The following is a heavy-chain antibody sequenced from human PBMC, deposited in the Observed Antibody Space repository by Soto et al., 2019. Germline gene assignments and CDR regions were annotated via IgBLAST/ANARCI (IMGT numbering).Heavy chain of an antibody. CDR3: ARDDYYDSSGYLVAFDI. CDR2: FSGSGGST. D-gene: IGHD3-22*01. V-gene: IGHV3-23*01. CDR1: GFTFSTSA. Sequence: PGGSLRLSCAASGFTFSTSAMSWVRQAPGKGLEWVSTFSGSGGSTYYADSVKGRFTISRDNAKNSLYLQMNSLRAEDTAVYYCARDDYYDSSGYLVAFDIWGQGTMVTVSS. J-gene: IGHJ3*02.